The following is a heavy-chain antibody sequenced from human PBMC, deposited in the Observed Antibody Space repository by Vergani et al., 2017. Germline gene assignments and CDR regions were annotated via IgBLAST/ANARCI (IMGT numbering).Heavy chain of an antibody. CDR3: ARDNKQLRPRAFDL. J-gene: IGHJ3*01. CDR2: IYVSGIT. CDR1: GASINNDFYY. V-gene: IGHV4-61*02. Sequence: QVQLQESGPGLVKPSQTLSLTCTVSGASINNDFYYWHWIRQTAGKGVEWIGRIYVSGITDYNSSLQSRVSMSVDTSKNQFSLTLTSVTAADTAVYYCARDNKQLRPRAFDLWGQATMVTVSS. D-gene: IGHD4-23*01.